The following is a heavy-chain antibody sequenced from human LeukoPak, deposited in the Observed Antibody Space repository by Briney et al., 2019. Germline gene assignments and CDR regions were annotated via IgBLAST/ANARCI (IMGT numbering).Heavy chain of an antibody. D-gene: IGHD2-15*01. CDR3: ASPSRYCSGGSCYEIWFDP. CDR1: GFTFSSYS. CDR2: ISSSSSTI. J-gene: IGHJ5*02. Sequence: GGSLRPSCAASGFTFSSYSMNWVRQAPGKGLEWVSYISSSSSTIYYADSVKGRFTSSRDNAKNSLYLQMNGLRDEDTAVYYCASPSRYCSGGSCYEIWFDPWGQGTLVTVSS. V-gene: IGHV3-48*02.